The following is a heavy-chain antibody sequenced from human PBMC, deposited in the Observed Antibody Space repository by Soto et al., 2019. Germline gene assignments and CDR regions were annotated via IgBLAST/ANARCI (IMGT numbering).Heavy chain of an antibody. V-gene: IGHV1-18*01. J-gene: IGHJ5*02. CDR1: GYTFTNYG. D-gene: IGHD3-3*01. CDR2: ITTDKGKT. CDR3: ARGFPLWFDP. Sequence: ASVKVSCKTSGYTFTNYGISWVRQAPGQGLEWMGWITTDKGKTTYAQKFQGRVTMTTDTSTSTAYMELSSLRSEDTAVYYCARGFPLWFDPWGQGTLVTVSS.